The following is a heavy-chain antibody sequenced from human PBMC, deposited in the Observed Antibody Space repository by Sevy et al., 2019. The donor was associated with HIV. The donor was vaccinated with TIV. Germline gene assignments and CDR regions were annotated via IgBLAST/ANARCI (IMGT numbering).Heavy chain of an antibody. CDR1: GGTFSSYA. D-gene: IGHD6-6*01. V-gene: IGHV1-69*13. Sequence: ASVKVSCKASGGTFSSYAISWVRQAPGQGLEWMGGIIPIFGTANYAQKFQGRVTVTADESTSTAYMELSSLRSEDTAVYYCARGLIATRRGGGYDFDYWGQGTLVTVSS. J-gene: IGHJ4*02. CDR3: ARGLIATRRGGGYDFDY. CDR2: IIPIFGTA.